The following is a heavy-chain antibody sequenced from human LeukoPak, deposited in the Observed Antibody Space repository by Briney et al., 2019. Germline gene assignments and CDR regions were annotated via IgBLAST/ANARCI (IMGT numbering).Heavy chain of an antibody. Sequence: KTSETLSLTCGVSGGSISGTNWWSWIRQPPGKGLEWIGEINHSGSTNYNPSLKSRVTISVDTSKNQFSLKLSSVTAADTAVYYCANRLGSGFDYWGQGTLVTVSS. CDR3: ANRLGSGFDY. J-gene: IGHJ4*02. D-gene: IGHD2-15*01. V-gene: IGHV4-4*02. CDR2: INHSGST. CDR1: GGSISGTNW.